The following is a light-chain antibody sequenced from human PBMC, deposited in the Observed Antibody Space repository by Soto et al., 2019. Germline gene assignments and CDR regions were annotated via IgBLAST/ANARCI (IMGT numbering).Light chain of an antibody. CDR2: DDS. V-gene: IGKV1-5*01. J-gene: IGKJ2*01. CDR1: QSVYSW. CDR3: QHYGGLYT. Sequence: DFHMTQSPSTLSASVGDRVTITCRTSQSVYSWLAWYQQKPGKAPKLLIFDDSILQSGVPSRFNGSASGTEFTLTISSLPPDDFASYYCQHYGGLYTFGQGTKLEIK.